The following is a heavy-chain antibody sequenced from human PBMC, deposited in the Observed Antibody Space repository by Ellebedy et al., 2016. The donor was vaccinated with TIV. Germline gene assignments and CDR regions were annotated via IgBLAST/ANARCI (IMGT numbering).Heavy chain of an antibody. J-gene: IGHJ3*01. D-gene: IGHD1-26*01. V-gene: IGHV4-59*01. Sequence: SETLSLTXNVSGGSINNYYWSWIRQFPGGRLEWVGHMYYIGRPDYNPSLKSRVTISLGASRTYFSLKVTSVTAADTALYYCTRGWANWGQGTMVTVSS. CDR1: GGSINNYY. CDR3: TRGWAN. CDR2: MYYIGRP.